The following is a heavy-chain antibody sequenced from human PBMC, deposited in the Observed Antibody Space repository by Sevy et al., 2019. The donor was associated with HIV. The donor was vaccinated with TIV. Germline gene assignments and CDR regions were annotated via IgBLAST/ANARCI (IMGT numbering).Heavy chain of an antibody. Sequence: GGSLRLSCAASGFTFSNAWMSWVRQAPGKGLEWVGRIKSKTDGGTTDYAAPVKGRFTISRDDSKNTLYLQMNSLKTEDTAVYYCTTGVGATTSYYYYYMDVWGKGTTVIVSS. J-gene: IGHJ6*03. CDR2: IKSKTDGGTT. CDR1: GFTFSNAW. V-gene: IGHV3-15*01. D-gene: IGHD1-26*01. CDR3: TTGVGATTSYYYYYMDV.